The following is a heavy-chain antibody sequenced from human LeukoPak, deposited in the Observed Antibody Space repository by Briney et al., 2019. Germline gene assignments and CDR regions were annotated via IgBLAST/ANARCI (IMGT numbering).Heavy chain of an antibody. CDR1: GFTFSTYW. CDR3: AREKMLP. Sequence: HPGGSLRLSCAASGFTFSTYWMNWVRQAPGKGLEWVANIKHDGSEKYYVDSVMGRFTISRDNAKNSLYLQMDSLRAEDTAVYYCAREKMLPWGQGTLVTVSS. V-gene: IGHV3-7*01. D-gene: IGHD3-10*02. J-gene: IGHJ4*02. CDR2: IKHDGSEK.